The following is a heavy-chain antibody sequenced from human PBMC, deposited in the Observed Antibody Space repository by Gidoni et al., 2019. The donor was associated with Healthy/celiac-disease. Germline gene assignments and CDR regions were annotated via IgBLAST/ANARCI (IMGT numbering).Heavy chain of an antibody. J-gene: IGHJ3*02. CDR1: GGSISSYY. CDR3: ARRWLDDAFDI. V-gene: IGHV4-59*01. CDR2: IYYSGST. D-gene: IGHD3-10*01. Sequence: QVQLQESGPGLVKPSETLSLTCTVSGGSISSYYWSWIRQPPGKGLEWIGYIYYSGSTNYNPSLKSRVTISVDTSKNQFSLKLSSVTAADTAVYYCARRWLDDAFDIWGQGTMVTVSS.